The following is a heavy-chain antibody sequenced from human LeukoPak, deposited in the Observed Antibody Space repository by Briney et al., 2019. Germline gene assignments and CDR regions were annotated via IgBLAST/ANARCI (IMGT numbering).Heavy chain of an antibody. J-gene: IGHJ3*02. CDR3: ARLPETGTPTYDAFDI. V-gene: IGHV1-2*02. CDR2: INPNSGGT. Sequence: ASVKVSCKASGYTFTGYYMHWVRQAPGQGLEWMGWINPNSGGTNYALKFQGRVTMTRDTSISTAYMELSRLRSDDTAVYYCARLPETGTPTYDAFDIWGQGTMVTVSS. CDR1: GYTFTGYY. D-gene: IGHD1-1*01.